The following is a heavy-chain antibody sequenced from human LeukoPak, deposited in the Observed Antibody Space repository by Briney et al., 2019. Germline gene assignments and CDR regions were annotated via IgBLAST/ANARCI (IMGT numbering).Heavy chain of an antibody. CDR2: IHHSGNS. CDR3: TRGHWGLQS. CDR1: GASVTDYY. D-gene: IGHD7-27*01. J-gene: IGHJ5*02. V-gene: IGHV4-59*02. Sequence: PSETLSLTCTVYGASVTDYYWSWMRQSPGKGLEWISYIHHSGNSDYNPSLRSRVTTSLDTSKNQFSLNLISVTAADTAVYYCTRGHWGLQSWSQGTLVTVSS.